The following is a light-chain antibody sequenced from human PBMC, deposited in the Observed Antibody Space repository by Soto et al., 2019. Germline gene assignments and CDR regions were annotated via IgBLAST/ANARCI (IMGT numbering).Light chain of an antibody. Sequence: ENVLTQSPATLSLSPGEGATLSCRASESVGSDLAWYQQKPGQPPRLLIYDVSGRATGVPARFSGSGSGTDFTLTISSLEPEDFAAYYCQQRDSWPLTFGGGTKVEIK. V-gene: IGKV3-11*01. CDR1: ESVGSD. J-gene: IGKJ4*01. CDR3: QQRDSWPLT. CDR2: DVS.